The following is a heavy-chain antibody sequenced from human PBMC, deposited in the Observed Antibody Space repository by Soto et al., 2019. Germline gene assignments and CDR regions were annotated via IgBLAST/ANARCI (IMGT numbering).Heavy chain of an antibody. V-gene: IGHV4-30-2*01. CDR1: GDTISTGGYT. CDR3: ASSDRSGFGFDY. J-gene: IGHJ4*02. Sequence: SETLSLTCDVAGDTISTGGYTWAWIRQPPGKALEWIGHTYHSGNPYYNPSLKSRVIISVDRSKNQFSLKVRSVTPEDTALYYCASSDRSGFGFDYWGQGTLVTVSS. D-gene: IGHD3-22*01. CDR2: TYHSGNP.